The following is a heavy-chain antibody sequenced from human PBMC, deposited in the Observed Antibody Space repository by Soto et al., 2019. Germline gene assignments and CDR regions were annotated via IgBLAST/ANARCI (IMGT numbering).Heavy chain of an antibody. CDR3: ATVNYDILTGYYPHFDY. D-gene: IGHD3-9*01. V-gene: IGHV1-18*01. Sequence: ASVKVSCKASGYTFTSYGISWVRQAPGQGLEWMGWISAYNGNTNYAQKFQGRVTMTEDTSTDTAYMELSSLRSEDTAVYYCATVNYDILTGYYPHFDYWGQGTLVTVSS. CDR2: ISAYNGNT. J-gene: IGHJ4*02. CDR1: GYTFTSYG.